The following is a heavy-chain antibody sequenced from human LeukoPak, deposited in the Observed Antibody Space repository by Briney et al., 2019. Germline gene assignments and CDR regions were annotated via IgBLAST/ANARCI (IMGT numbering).Heavy chain of an antibody. V-gene: IGHV4-34*01. D-gene: IGHD1-26*01. J-gene: IGHJ4*02. Sequence: SGTLSLTCAVYGVSLTGYYWSWGREPPGKGLEWSGGINHSGSTNYNPSLKSRVTISVDTSKNQLSLKLSAVTVADTAVYYCARHIIVGATKGGYYFDYWGQGALVPVSS. CDR1: GVSLTGYY. CDR2: INHSGST. CDR3: ARHIIVGATKGGYYFDY.